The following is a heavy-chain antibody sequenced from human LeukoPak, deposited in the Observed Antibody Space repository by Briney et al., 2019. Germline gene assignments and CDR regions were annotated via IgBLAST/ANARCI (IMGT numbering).Heavy chain of an antibody. CDR1: GGSVSSGSYY. Sequence: SETLSLTCTVSGGSVSSGSYYWSWIRQPAGKGLEWIGRIHTSGSTNYNPSLKSRVTISVDTSKNQFSLKLSSVTAADTAVYYCARDPSSDAFDIWGQGTMVTVSS. J-gene: IGHJ3*02. CDR3: ARDPSSDAFDI. V-gene: IGHV4-61*02. CDR2: IHTSGST. D-gene: IGHD6-25*01.